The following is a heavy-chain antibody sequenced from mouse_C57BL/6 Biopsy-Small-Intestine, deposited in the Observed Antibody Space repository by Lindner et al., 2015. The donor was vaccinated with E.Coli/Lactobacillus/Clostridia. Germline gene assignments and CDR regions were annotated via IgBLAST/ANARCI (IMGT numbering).Heavy chain of an antibody. CDR2: IYPGDGDT. Sequence: VQLQESGPELVKPGASVKISCKASGYAFSNSWMNWVKQRPGKGLEWIGRIYPGDGDTKYNGKFMGKATLTADKSSSTACMQLSSLTSEDSAVYFCARRRDYYAMDYWGQGTSVTVSS. J-gene: IGHJ4*01. CDR3: ARRRDYYAMDY. V-gene: IGHV1-82*01. CDR1: GYAFSNSW.